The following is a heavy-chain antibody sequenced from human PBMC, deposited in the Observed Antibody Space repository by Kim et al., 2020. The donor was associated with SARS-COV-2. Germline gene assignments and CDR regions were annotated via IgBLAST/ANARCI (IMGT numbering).Heavy chain of an antibody. CDR1: GYTFTNYY. V-gene: IGHV1-46*01. CDR3: AREKHATWYFDY. J-gene: IGHJ4*02. CDR2: INPSLGTT. Sequence: ASVKVSCKASGYTFTNYYIQCVRQAPGQGLEWMGTINPSLGTTNYARRFQGRFTMTRDTSTSTVYLDLSSLRSDDTAIYYCAREKHATWYFDYWGQGTLVTVSS.